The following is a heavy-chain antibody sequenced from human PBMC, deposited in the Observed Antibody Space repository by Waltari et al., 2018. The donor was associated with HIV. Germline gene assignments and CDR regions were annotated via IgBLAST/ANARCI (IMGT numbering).Heavy chain of an antibody. CDR1: GFTFSSYA. D-gene: IGHD6-6*01. CDR2: ISYDGSNK. Sequence: QVQLVESGGGVVQPGRSLRLSCAASGFTFSSYAMHWVRQAPGKGLEWVAVISYDGSNKYYADSVKGRFTISRDKSKNTLYLQMNSLRAEDTAVYYCARDSSIAAPGAPLGYFDYWGQGTLVTVSS. V-gene: IGHV3-30-3*01. CDR3: ARDSSIAAPGAPLGYFDY. J-gene: IGHJ4*02.